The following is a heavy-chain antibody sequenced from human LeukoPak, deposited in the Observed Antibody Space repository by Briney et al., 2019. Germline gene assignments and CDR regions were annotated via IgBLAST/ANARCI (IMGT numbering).Heavy chain of an antibody. CDR1: GGSISGGTYY. CDR2: IYTSGST. Sequence: SETLSLTCTVSGGSISGGTYYWSWIRQPAGKGLEWIGRIYTSGSTNYNPSLKSRVTISLDPSKNQFSLKLSSVTPADTAVYYCARDGSGWLTWFDPWGQGTLVTVSS. CDR3: ARDGSGWLTWFDP. J-gene: IGHJ5*02. D-gene: IGHD6-19*01. V-gene: IGHV4-61*02.